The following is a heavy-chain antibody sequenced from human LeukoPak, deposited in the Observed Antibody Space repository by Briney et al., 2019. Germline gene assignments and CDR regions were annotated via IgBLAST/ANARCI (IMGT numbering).Heavy chain of an antibody. CDR2: IIPIFGTA. J-gene: IGHJ6*03. CDR3: GGSTLNYDFWSGYPRYYHYYYMDV. Sequence: SVKVSCKASGGTFSSYAISWVRQAPGQGLEWMGGIIPIFGTANYAQKFQGRVTITTDESTSTAYMELSSLRSEDTAVYYCGGSTLNYDFWSGYPRYYHYYYMDVWGKGTTVTVSS. D-gene: IGHD3-3*01. V-gene: IGHV1-69*05. CDR1: GGTFSSYA.